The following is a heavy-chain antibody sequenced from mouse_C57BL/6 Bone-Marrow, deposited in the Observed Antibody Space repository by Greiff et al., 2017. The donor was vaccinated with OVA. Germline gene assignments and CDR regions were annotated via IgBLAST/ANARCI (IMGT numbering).Heavy chain of an antibody. D-gene: IGHD1-1*01. CDR2: IDPSDSYT. CDR1: GYTFTSYW. V-gene: IGHV1-69*01. CDR3: ARCHYGSSLFDY. Sequence: QVQLQQPGAELVMPGASVKLSCKASGYTFTSYWMHWVKQRPGQGLEWIGEIDPSDSYTNYNQKFKGKSTLTVDKSSSTAYMQLSSLTSEDSAVYYCARCHYGSSLFDYWGQDTTLTVSS. J-gene: IGHJ2*01.